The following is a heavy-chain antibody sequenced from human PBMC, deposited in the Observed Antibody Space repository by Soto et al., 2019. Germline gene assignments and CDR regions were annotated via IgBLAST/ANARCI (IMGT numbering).Heavy chain of an antibody. CDR1: GGSISSGGYY. CDR2: IYYSGST. V-gene: IGHV4-31*03. D-gene: IGHD4-17*01. CDR3: ARVPLQSNYGGNSVSSWFDP. J-gene: IGHJ5*02. Sequence: QVQLQESGPGLVKPSQTLSLTCTVSGGSISSGGYYWSWIRQHPGKGLEWIGYIYYSGSTYYNPSLKSRVTIPVDTSKNQFSLKLRSVTAADTAVYYCARVPLQSNYGGNSVSSWFDPWGQGTLVTVSS.